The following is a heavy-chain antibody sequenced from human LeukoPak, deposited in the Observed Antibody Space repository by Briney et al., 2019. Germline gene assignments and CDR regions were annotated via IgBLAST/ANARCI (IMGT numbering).Heavy chain of an antibody. CDR3: ARDRGTLRPFED. Sequence: GGSLRLSCAASGFTFSSYSMNWVRQAPGKGLEWVSSISSSSSYIYYADSVKGRFTISRDNAKNSLYLQMNSLSAEDTAVYYCARDRGTLRPFEDWGQGTLVTVSS. D-gene: IGHD1-7*01. V-gene: IGHV3-21*01. J-gene: IGHJ4*02. CDR2: ISSSSSYI. CDR1: GFTFSSYS.